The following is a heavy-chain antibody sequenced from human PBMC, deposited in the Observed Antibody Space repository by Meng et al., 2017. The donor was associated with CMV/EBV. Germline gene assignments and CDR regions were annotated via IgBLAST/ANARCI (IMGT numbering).Heavy chain of an antibody. CDR2: ISAYNGNT. CDR3: AREEGIAARSDWFDP. J-gene: IGHJ5*02. Sequence: QLAQSGAEVKKPRASVKVSCKASVYTFTSYGITWVRQAPGQGLEWMGWISAYNGNTNYAQKDQGRVTMTTDTSTSTAYMELRSLRSEDTAVYYCAREEGIAARSDWFDPWGQGTLVTVSS. CDR1: VYTFTSYG. D-gene: IGHD6-6*01. V-gene: IGHV1-18*01.